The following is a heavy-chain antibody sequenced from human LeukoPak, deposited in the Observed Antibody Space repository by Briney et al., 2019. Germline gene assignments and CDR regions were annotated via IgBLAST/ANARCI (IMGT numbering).Heavy chain of an antibody. CDR2: IKQDGSEK. CDR3: ARGSVFDY. Sequence: GGSLRLSCAASGFTLSSCWMSWVRQAPGKGLEWVANIKQDGSEKYYVDSVKGRFTISRGTAKNSLSLQMNSLRAEDTAVYYCARGSVFDYWGQGTLVTVSS. CDR1: GFTLSSCW. J-gene: IGHJ4*02. V-gene: IGHV3-7*01.